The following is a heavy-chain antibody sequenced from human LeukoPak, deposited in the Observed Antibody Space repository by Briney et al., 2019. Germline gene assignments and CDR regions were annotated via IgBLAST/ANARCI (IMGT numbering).Heavy chain of an antibody. V-gene: IGHV1-69*06. CDR3: ARDFPPYSGSYYPGWYFDL. J-gene: IGHJ2*01. D-gene: IGHD1-26*01. CDR1: GGTFSSYA. Sequence: GASVKVSCKASGGTFSSYAISWVRQAPGQGLEWMGGIIPIFGTANYAQKFQGRVTITADKSTSTAYMELSSLRSEDTAVYYCARDFPPYSGSYYPGWYFDLWGRGTLVTVSS. CDR2: IIPIFGTA.